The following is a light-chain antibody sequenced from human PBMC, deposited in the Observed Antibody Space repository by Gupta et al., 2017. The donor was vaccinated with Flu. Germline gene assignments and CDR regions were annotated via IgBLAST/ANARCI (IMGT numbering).Light chain of an antibody. CDR1: SSNIGNNY. V-gene: IGLV1-51*01. Sequence: QSVLTQPPSVSAAPGQKVTISCSGSSSNIGNNYVSWYQQLPGQAHNLLVYDNNNLPSGTPDRFSGFKYGTSDKLGTQAIQDGEEADDDGCTCDSSLSAGHWVFGGGTKLAV. CDR3: CTCDSSLSAGHWV. J-gene: IGLJ3*02. CDR2: DNN.